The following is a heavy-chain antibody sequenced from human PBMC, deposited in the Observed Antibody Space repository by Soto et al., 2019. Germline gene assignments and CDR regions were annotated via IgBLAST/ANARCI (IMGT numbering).Heavy chain of an antibody. CDR2: IYHSGST. CDR3: ARVSGSYYYGMDV. D-gene: IGHD1-26*01. J-gene: IGHJ6*02. V-gene: IGHV4-4*02. Sequence: PSETLSLTCAVSGGYISSSNWWSWVRQPPGKGLEWIGEIYHSGSTNYNPSLKSRVTISVDKSKNQFSLKLSSVTAADTAVYYCARVSGSYYYGMDVWGQGTTVTVSS. CDR1: GGYISSSNW.